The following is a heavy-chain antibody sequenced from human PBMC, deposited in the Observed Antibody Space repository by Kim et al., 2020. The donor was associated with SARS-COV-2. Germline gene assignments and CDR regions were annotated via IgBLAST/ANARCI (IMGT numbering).Heavy chain of an antibody. CDR1: GGSISSGSYY. J-gene: IGHJ4*02. V-gene: IGHV4-61*02. Sequence: SETLSLTCTVSGGSISSGSYYWSWIRQPAGKGLEWIGRIYTSGSTNYNPSLKSRVTISVDTSKNQFSLKLSSVTAADTAVYYCAREREDYYDSSGWDYWGQGTLVTVSS. CDR2: IYTSGST. CDR3: AREREDYYDSSGWDY. D-gene: IGHD3-22*01.